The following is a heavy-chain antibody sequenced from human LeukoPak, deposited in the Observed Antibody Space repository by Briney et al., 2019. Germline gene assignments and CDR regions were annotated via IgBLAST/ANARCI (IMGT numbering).Heavy chain of an antibody. CDR2: ISISSNYI. J-gene: IGHJ3*02. V-gene: IGHV3-21*01. D-gene: IGHD3-3*01. Sequence: GGSLRLSCAASGFTFDDYGMSWVRQAPGKGLEWVSSISISSNYIYYADSVKGRFTISRDNAKNSLYLQVNSLRAEDTAVYYCARGSRFGVVGRDAFDIWGQGTVVTVSS. CDR1: GFTFDDYG. CDR3: ARGSRFGVVGRDAFDI.